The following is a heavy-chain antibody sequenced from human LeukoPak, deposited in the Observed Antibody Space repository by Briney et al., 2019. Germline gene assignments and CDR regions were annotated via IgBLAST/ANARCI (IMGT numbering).Heavy chain of an antibody. J-gene: IGHJ4*02. CDR3: ARESGEDYWFDY. V-gene: IGHV3-30-3*01. Sequence: PGGSLRLSCAASGFTFSSYAMHWVRQAPGKGLEWVAVISYDGSNKCYADSVKGRFTISRDNSKNTLYLQMNSLRAEDTAVYYCARESGEDYWFDYWGQGTLVTVSS. CDR1: GFTFSSYA. D-gene: IGHD3-16*01. CDR2: ISYDGSNK.